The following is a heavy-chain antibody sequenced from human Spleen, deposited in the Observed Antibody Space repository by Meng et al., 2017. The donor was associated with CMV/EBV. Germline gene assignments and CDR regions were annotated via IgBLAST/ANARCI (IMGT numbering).Heavy chain of an antibody. CDR1: GYIFTSFD. Sequence: ASVKVSCKASGYIFTSFDISWIRQAPGQGLEWMGWINPQSGNTCYAQKFQGRVALTGDTSTNTVYMELSGLTAADTAVYYCARDYFERSGPYYRYGFDVWGQGTMVTVSS. CDR2: INPQSGNT. V-gene: IGHV1-8*01. J-gene: IGHJ3*01. D-gene: IGHD3-22*01. CDR3: ARDYFERSGPYYRYGFDV.